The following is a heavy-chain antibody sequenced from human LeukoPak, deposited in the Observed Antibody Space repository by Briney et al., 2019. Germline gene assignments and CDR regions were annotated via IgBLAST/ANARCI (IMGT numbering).Heavy chain of an antibody. CDR2: IYYSGST. J-gene: IGHJ5*02. D-gene: IGHD1-14*01. Sequence: SETLSLTCTVSGGSIRSYYWSWIRQPPGKGLEWIGYIYYSGSTNYNPSLKSRVTISVDTSKNQFSLKLSSVTAADTAVYYCARDRPGGWFDPWGQGTLVTVSS. CDR3: ARDRPGGWFDP. CDR1: GGSIRSYY. V-gene: IGHV4-59*01.